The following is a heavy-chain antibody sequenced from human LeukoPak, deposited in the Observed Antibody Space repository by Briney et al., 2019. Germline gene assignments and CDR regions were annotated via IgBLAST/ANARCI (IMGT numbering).Heavy chain of an antibody. D-gene: IGHD3-16*01. Sequence: SETLSLTCTVSGGSISSYYWSWIRQPPGKGLEWIGYIYYSGSTNYNPSLKSRVTISVDTSKNQFSLKLSSVTAADTAVYYCARGAYVPHDYYYYYMDVWGKGTTVTVSS. CDR1: GGSISSYY. CDR3: ARGAYVPHDYYYYYMDV. CDR2: IYYSGST. J-gene: IGHJ6*03. V-gene: IGHV4-59*01.